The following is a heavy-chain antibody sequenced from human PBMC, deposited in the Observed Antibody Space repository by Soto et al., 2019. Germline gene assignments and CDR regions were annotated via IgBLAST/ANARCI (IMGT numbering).Heavy chain of an antibody. CDR2: ISGYNGDT. D-gene: IGHD3-10*01. Sequence: QVQLVQSAAEVKKPGASVKVSCKASGYTFSNYGISWVRQAPGQGLEWTAWISGYNGDTKNAQSLQGRVTVTTDTSTSTSYMELRSLISDDTAIYYFARSLGSGTGFDYWGQGTLVTVSS. J-gene: IGHJ4*02. V-gene: IGHV1-18*01. CDR3: ARSLGSGTGFDY. CDR1: GYTFSNYG.